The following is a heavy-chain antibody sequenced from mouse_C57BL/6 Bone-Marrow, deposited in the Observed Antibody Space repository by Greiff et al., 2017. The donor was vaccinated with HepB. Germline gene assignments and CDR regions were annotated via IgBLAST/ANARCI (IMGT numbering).Heavy chain of an antibody. CDR3: TTYGSSYPYFDY. CDR1: GFNIKDDY. Sequence: VQLQQSGAELVRPGASVKLSCTASGFNIKDDYMHWVKQRPEQGLEWIGWIDPENGDTEYASKFQGKATITAYTSSNTAYLQLSSLTSEDTAVYYCTTYGSSYPYFDYWGQGTTLTVSS. CDR2: IDPENGDT. D-gene: IGHD1-1*01. J-gene: IGHJ2*01. V-gene: IGHV14-4*01.